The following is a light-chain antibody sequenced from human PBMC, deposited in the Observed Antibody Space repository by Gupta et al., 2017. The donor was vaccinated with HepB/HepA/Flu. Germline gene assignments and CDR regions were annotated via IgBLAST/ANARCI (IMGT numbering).Light chain of an antibody. J-gene: IGLJ2*01. V-gene: IGLV2-14*03. CDR1: SRDIGAYDS. Sequence: QSALTHPASVSGSPGQSITISCTGTSRDIGAYDSVSWYQQYPGKAPKLLSYDVAARPSGIATRFSGSKSGNTASLTISGLQTEEEAAYVCSSLTSTITLVVFGGGTKMNGL. CDR2: DVA. CDR3: SSLTSTITLVV.